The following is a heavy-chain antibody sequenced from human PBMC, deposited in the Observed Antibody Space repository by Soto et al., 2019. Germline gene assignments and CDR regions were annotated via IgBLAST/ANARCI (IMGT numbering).Heavy chain of an antibody. V-gene: IGHV1-2*02. Sequence: ASVKVSCKASGYTFTGYYMHWVRQPPGQGLEWMGWINPNSGGTNYAQKFQGRVTMSRDTSISTAYMELSRLRSDDTAVYYCARQWPANDAFDIWGQGTMVTVS. CDR3: ARQWPANDAFDI. CDR1: GYTFTGYY. CDR2: INPNSGGT. J-gene: IGHJ3*02. D-gene: IGHD6-19*01.